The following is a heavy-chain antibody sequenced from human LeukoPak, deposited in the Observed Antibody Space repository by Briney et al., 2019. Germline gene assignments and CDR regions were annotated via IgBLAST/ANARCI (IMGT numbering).Heavy chain of an antibody. CDR1: GFTFSSYG. CDR3: AKDGSNYYYDGMDV. Sequence: GGSLRLSCAASGFTFSSYGMHWVRQAPGKGLEWVAVISYDGSNKYYADSVKGRFTISRDNSKNTLYLQMNSLRAEDTAVYYCAKDGSNYYYDGMDVWGQGTTVTVSS. D-gene: IGHD3/OR15-3a*01. CDR2: ISYDGSNK. J-gene: IGHJ6*02. V-gene: IGHV3-30*18.